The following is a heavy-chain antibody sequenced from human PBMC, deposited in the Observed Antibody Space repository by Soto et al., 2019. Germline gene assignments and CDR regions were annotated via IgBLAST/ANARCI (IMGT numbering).Heavy chain of an antibody. J-gene: IGHJ5*02. D-gene: IGHD1-20*01. CDR3: ARVEGIYNRNTKANWLDP. CDR1: GYTFTIYG. CDR2: ISGYNGNT. V-gene: IGHV1-18*01. Sequence: ASVKVSCKASGYTFTIYGISWVRQAPRRGLEWMGWISGYNGNTYYAQSLQGRVTMTTDTSTNTAYMDLRSLRSNDTAVYYCARVEGIYNRNTKANWLDPWGQGTLVTVYS.